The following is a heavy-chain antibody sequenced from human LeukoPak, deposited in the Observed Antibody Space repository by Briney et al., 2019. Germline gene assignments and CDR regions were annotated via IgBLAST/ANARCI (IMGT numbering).Heavy chain of an antibody. Sequence: SETLCLTRAVYGGSLSGYYWSRIRQPPGKGLEWIGEIKHSGSPNYNPSLKSRVTISVHTSKNQCSLSLNCGTAAATAVHSCAIDLVVPAASRSSYSSSHRVKFGYWGQGTLVTVSS. V-gene: IGHV4-34*01. CDR2: IKHSGSP. J-gene: IGHJ4*02. D-gene: IGHD2-2*01. CDR1: GGSLSGYY. CDR3: AIDLVVPAASRSSYSSSHRVKFGY.